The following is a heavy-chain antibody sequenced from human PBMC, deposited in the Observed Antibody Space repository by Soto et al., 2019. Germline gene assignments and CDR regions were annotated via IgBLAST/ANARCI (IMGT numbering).Heavy chain of an antibody. Sequence: PGGSLRLSCAASGFTFNTAWINWVRQAPGKGLEWVGRIKSKIDGGTTDFAASVKGRFAISRDDSTDMVYLQMNSLKPEDTAMYYCTTDSLFTLMLVRSDLWGHETLVTVSS. V-gene: IGHV3-15*07. CDR1: GFTFNTAW. D-gene: IGHD3-16*01. J-gene: IGHJ5*02. CDR3: TTDSLFTLMLVRSDL. CDR2: IKSKIDGGTT.